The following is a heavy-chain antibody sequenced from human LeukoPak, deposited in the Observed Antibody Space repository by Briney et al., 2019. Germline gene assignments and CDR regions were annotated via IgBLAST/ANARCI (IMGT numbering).Heavy chain of an antibody. CDR2: MNPNSGNT. CDR1: GYTFTSYD. Sequence: GASVKVSCKASGYTFTSYDINWVRQATGQGLEWMGWMNPNSGNTGYAQKFQGRVTMTRNTSISTAYMELSSLRSEDTAVYYCARGLAGKSSSHKRVYYMDVWGKGTTVTISS. CDR3: ARGLAGKSSSHKRVYYMDV. D-gene: IGHD6-13*01. V-gene: IGHV1-8*01. J-gene: IGHJ6*03.